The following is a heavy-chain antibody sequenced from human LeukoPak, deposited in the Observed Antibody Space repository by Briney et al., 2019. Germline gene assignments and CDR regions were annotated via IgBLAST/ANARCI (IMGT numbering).Heavy chain of an antibody. J-gene: IGHJ5*02. CDR3: AKGSGSGWYGWFDP. CDR2: ISYDGSNK. D-gene: IGHD6-19*01. CDR1: GFTVNNYE. Sequence: GGSLRLSCAASGFTVNNYEMHWVRQAPGKGLEWVAVISYDGSNKYYADSVKGRFTISRDNSNNTLYLQMNSLRAEDTAVYYCAKGSGSGWYGWFDPWGQGTLVTVSS. V-gene: IGHV3-30*07.